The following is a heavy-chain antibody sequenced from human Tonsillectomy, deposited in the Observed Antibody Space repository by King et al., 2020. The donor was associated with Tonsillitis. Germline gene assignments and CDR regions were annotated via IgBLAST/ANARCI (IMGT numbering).Heavy chain of an antibody. D-gene: IGHD3-9*01. CDR1: GGSFSTYG. V-gene: IGHV1-69*12. CDR3: ARGHRNSNYDILTGYQP. Sequence: QLVQSGAEVKKPGSSVKVSCKASGGSFSTYGVTWVRQAPGQGLEWLGGIIPMFGRPKYGQKFQGRLTITADESTSTVYMDLSSLRSDDTAVYYCARGHRNSNYDILTGYQPWGQGTLVTVS. J-gene: IGHJ5*02. CDR2: IIPMFGRP.